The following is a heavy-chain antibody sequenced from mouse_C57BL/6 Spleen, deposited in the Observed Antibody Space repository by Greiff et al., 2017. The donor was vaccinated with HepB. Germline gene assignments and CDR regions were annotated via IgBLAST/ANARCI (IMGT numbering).Heavy chain of an antibody. J-gene: IGHJ1*03. D-gene: IGHD1-1*01. V-gene: IGHV5-9-1*02. CDR3: TRGRSTTVVAGGYFDV. CDR1: GFTFSSYA. Sequence: EVHLVESGEGLVKPGGSLKLSCAASGFTFSSYAMSWVRQTPKKRLEWVAYISSGGDYIYYADTVKGRFTISRDNARNTLYLQMSSLKSEDTAMYYCTRGRSTTVVAGGYFDVWGTGTTVTVSS. CDR2: ISSGGDYI.